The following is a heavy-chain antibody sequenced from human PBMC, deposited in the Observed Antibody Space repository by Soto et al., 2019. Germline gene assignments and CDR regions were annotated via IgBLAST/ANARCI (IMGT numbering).Heavy chain of an antibody. J-gene: IGHJ5*02. Sequence: EVQLVESGGDLIQPGGSLRLSCAASGFSVSSTYMTWIRQAPGKGLEWVSIIYIGGDTYYADSVKGRFTISRDDSKNALYLQTNSLRGEDTAVYYGARSCSICNPPNWFDPWGQGALVTVSS. CDR2: IYIGGDT. V-gene: IGHV3-53*01. CDR3: ARSCSICNPPNWFDP. CDR1: GFSVSSTY. D-gene: IGHD6-13*01.